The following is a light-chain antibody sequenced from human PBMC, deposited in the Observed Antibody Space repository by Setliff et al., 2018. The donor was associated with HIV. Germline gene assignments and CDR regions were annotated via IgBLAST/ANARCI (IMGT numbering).Light chain of an antibody. Sequence: QSALTQPASVSGSPGQSITISCTGTSSDGGGYNSVSWYQQHPGKAPKLMIYEVTNRPSGVSNRFSGSKSGNTASLTVSGLQAEDEADYYCSSYATTGTVFGPGTKVTVL. V-gene: IGLV2-14*01. CDR1: SSDGGGYNS. J-gene: IGLJ1*01. CDR3: SSYATTGTV. CDR2: EVT.